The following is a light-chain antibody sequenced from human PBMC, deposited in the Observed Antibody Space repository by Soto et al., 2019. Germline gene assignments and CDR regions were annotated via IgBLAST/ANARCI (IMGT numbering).Light chain of an antibody. CDR2: AAS. CDR3: QQYNSYPRT. V-gene: IGKV1-16*02. CDR1: QGISKY. J-gene: IGKJ1*01. Sequence: DIQMTQSPSSLSAFVGDRVTITCRASQGISKYLAWFQQKPGEAPKSLIYAASSLQSGVPSKFSGSGSGTDFTLTISSLPPEDFATYYCQQYNSYPRTFGQGTKVEIK.